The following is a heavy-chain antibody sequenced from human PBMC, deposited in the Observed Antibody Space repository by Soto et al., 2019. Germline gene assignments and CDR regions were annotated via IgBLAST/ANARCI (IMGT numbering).Heavy chain of an antibody. V-gene: IGHV1-58*01. Sequence: ASVKVSCKASGFTFTSSAVQWVRQARGQRLEWIGWIVVGSGNTNYAQKFQERVTITRDMSTSTAYMELSSLRSEDTAVYYCAADRLDPNLEGFSLSYWGQGTLVTAPQ. D-gene: IGHD4-17*01. J-gene: IGHJ4*02. CDR2: IVVGSGNT. CDR1: GFTFTSSA. CDR3: AADRLDPNLEGFSLSY.